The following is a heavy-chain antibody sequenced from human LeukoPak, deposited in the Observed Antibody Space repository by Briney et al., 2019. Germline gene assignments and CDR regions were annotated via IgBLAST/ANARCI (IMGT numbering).Heavy chain of an antibody. J-gene: IGHJ4*02. Sequence: SETLSLTCTVSGGSISSSSYYWGCIRQPPGKGLEWIGNIYYSGSTYYNPSLKSRVTISVDTSKNQFSLKLSSVTAADTAVYYCARRRYESGTSYPSYFDYWGQGTLVTVSS. CDR3: ARRRYESGTSYPSYFDY. CDR2: IYYSGST. V-gene: IGHV4-39*01. CDR1: GGSISSSSYY. D-gene: IGHD3-22*01.